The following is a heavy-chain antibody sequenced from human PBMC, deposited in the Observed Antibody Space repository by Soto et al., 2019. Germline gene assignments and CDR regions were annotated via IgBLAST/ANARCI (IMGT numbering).Heavy chain of an antibody. D-gene: IGHD3-10*01. CDR2: ITRGDGTT. V-gene: IGHV3-23*01. CDR1: ESTFNSYD. J-gene: IGHJ4*02. CDR3: ATVTWSGDYRL. Sequence: VQLLESGGTLVQPGGSLRVSCAASESTFNSYDMSWVRQAPGKGLEWVSTITRGDGTTYYADSVKGRFTISRDNSKNTGDLQMNSLRAEDTAVYYCATVTWSGDYRLWGQGTLVTVSS.